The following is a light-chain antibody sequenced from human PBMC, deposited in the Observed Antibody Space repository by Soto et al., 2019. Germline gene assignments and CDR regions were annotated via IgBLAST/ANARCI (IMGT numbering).Light chain of an antibody. CDR2: GAS. J-gene: IGKJ1*01. Sequence: EIVLTKSPGTLSLSPGERATLSCRASQSVSNNYLAWYQQKPGKAPRLLIYGASNRATGIPDRFSGSGSGTDFTLTISRLEPEDFAVYYCQQYGSSGTFGQGTKVEI. CDR1: QSVSNNY. V-gene: IGKV3-20*01. CDR3: QQYGSSGT.